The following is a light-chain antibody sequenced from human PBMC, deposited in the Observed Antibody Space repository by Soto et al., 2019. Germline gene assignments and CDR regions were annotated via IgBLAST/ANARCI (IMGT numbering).Light chain of an antibody. CDR3: QQLNNYPFT. J-gene: IGKJ5*01. CDR1: QGVSRF. Sequence: IQLTQSPSFLSASVGDRVTITCRASQGVSRFLAWYQQRPGKAPNLLIFAATTLHSGVPSRFSGSGSGTDFTLTIDTLQPEDFATYYCQQLNNYPFTFGQGTRLEIK. CDR2: AAT. V-gene: IGKV1-9*01.